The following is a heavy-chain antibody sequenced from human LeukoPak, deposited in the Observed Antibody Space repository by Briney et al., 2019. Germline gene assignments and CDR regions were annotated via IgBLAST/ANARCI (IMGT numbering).Heavy chain of an antibody. CDR2: IYSGGST. CDR3: ARDRRSGSYFDDAFDI. Sequence: GGSLRLSCAASGFTVSSNYMSWVRQAPGKGLEWVSVIYSGGSTYYADSVKGRFTISRDNSKNTLYLQMNSLKAEDTAVYYCARDRRSGSYFDDAFDIWGQGTMVTVSS. V-gene: IGHV3-53*01. CDR1: GFTVSSNY. J-gene: IGHJ3*02. D-gene: IGHD1-26*01.